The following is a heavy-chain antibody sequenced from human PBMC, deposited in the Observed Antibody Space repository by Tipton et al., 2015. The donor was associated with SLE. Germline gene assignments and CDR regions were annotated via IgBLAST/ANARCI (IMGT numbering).Heavy chain of an antibody. CDR1: GGSFSGYF. CDR3: ARSSYDFAWYVDL. D-gene: IGHD3-3*01. CDR2: INDRGST. V-gene: IGHV4-34*01. J-gene: IGHJ2*01. Sequence: TLSLTCAVYGGSFSGYFWNWIRLPPGKGLEWIGQINDRGSTNYNPSLKSRVTISVDTSKNQFSLKLTSVTAADTAVYYCARSSYDFAWYVDLWGRGTLVIVSS.